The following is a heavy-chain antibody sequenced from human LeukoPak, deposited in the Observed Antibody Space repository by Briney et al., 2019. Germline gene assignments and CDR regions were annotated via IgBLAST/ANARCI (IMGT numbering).Heavy chain of an antibody. CDR3: AEGQWLRFLALAYGGKTPGTH. CDR2: ISSSGSTI. CDR1: GFTFSDYY. Sequence: GGSLRLSCAASGFTFSDYYMSWIRQAPGKGLEWVSYISSSGSTIYYADSVKGRFTISRDNAKNSLYLQMNSLRAEDTAVYYCAEGQWLRFLALAYGGKTPGTHWGQGTLVTVSS. V-gene: IGHV3-11*01. J-gene: IGHJ4*02. D-gene: IGHD5-12*01.